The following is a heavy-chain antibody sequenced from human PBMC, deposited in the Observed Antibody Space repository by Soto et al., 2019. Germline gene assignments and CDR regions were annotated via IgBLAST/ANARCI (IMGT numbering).Heavy chain of an antibody. J-gene: IGHJ3*01. D-gene: IGHD2-21*01. V-gene: IGHV1-18*01. CDR1: GYIFNKYG. CDR2: ISAFNGYT. Sequence: ASVKVSCKASGYIFNKYGFNWVRQAPGQGLEWMGRISAFNGYTNFAQKFQGRVTLTADTSTNTAYMELSSLRSDDTAIYYCVRGRGVVIPAGTPDAFDVWGQGTMVTVSS. CDR3: VRGRGVVIPAGTPDAFDV.